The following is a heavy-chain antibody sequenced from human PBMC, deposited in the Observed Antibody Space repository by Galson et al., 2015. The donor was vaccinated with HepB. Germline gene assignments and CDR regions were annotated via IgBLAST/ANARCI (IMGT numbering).Heavy chain of an antibody. D-gene: IGHD2-21*01. Sequence: SVKVSCKASGYTFTKYGITWVRQVPGQGLEWMGWISAYNGNTDYAQKLQGRVTITADELTNIDYMELSSLRSDDTAVYYCATEGEGAYFDYWGQGTLVTVSS. CDR2: ISAYNGNT. CDR1: GYTFTKYG. J-gene: IGHJ4*02. V-gene: IGHV1-18*04. CDR3: ATEGEGAYFDY.